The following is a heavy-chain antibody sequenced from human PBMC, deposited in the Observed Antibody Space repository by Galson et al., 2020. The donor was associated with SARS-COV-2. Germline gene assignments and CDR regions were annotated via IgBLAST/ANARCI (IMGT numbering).Heavy chain of an antibody. CDR1: GGTFSTYA. Sequence: SVKVSCTASGGTFSTYAISWVRQAPGQGLEWMGRIIPIFATANYAQKFQGRVTITADISTSTAYMELSSLRSEDTAVYYCARERGAVVGDAFDIWGQGTMATVSS. J-gene: IGHJ3*02. D-gene: IGHD3-22*01. CDR3: ARERGAVVGDAFDI. V-gene: IGHV1-69*06. CDR2: IIPIFATA.